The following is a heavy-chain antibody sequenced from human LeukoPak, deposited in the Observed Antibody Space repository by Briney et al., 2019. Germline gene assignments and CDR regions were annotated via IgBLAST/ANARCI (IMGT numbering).Heavy chain of an antibody. Sequence: SETLSLTCTASGGSITSYYWSWIRQPPGKELEWIGYIYYSGSTKYNPSLKSRVTISVDTSKNQFSLKLTSVTAADTAVYYCASTRITISGVISEFDPWGQGILVTVSS. D-gene: IGHD3-3*01. V-gene: IGHV4-59*01. J-gene: IGHJ5*02. CDR3: ASTRITISGVISEFDP. CDR2: IYYSGST. CDR1: GGSITSYY.